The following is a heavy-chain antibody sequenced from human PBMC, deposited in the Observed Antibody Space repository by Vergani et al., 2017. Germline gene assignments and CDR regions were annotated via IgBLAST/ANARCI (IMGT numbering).Heavy chain of an antibody. D-gene: IGHD1-7*01. CDR2: IYSGGRT. Sequence: EVQLVESGGGLVQPGGSLRLSCAASGFTVSSNYMSWVRQAPGKGLEWVSVIYSGGRTDYADSVKGRFTISRDNSKNTLYLQMNSLRAEDTAVYYCARVPNWNYRYFDYWGQGTLVTVSS. CDR1: GFTVSSNY. J-gene: IGHJ4*02. V-gene: IGHV3-66*01. CDR3: ARVPNWNYRYFDY.